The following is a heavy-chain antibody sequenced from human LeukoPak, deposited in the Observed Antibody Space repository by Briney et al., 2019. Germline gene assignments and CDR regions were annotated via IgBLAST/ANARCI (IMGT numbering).Heavy chain of an antibody. D-gene: IGHD3-22*01. CDR1: GGTFSSYA. CDR3: ARDRNYDSSGYQDWFDP. J-gene: IGHJ5*02. CDR2: IIPIFGTA. V-gene: IGHV1-69*05. Sequence: GASVKVSCKASGGTFSSYAISWVRQAPGQGLEWMGGIIPIFGTANYARKFQGRVTITTDESTSTAYMELSSLRSEDTAVYYCARDRNYDSSGYQDWFDPWGQGTLVTVSS.